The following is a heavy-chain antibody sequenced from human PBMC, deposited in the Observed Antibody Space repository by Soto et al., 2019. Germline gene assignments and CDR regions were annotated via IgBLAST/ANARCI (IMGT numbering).Heavy chain of an antibody. V-gene: IGHV1-18*01. Sequence: QVQLVQSGAEVKKPGASVKVSCKASGYTFTSSGMSWVRQAPGQGLEWMGWISAHTGSSEYAQRFQGRVTMTTDRSTSTAYMKMRSLRSDDTAVYYCARAFFYQGSDSRGYSFDACDFWGPGTLVTVSS. CDR2: ISAHTGSS. D-gene: IGHD3-22*01. CDR1: GYTFTSSG. CDR3: ARAFFYQGSDSRGYSFDACDF. J-gene: IGHJ3*01.